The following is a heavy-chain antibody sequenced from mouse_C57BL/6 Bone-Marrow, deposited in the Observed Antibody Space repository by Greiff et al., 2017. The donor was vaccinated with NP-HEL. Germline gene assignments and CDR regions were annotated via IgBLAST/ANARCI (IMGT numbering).Heavy chain of an antibody. CDR1: GFTFSDFY. D-gene: IGHD3-3*01. CDR2: SRNKANDYTT. CDR3: ARDARGDPFAY. J-gene: IGHJ3*01. Sequence: EVNLVESGGGLVQSGRSLRLSCATSGFTFSDFYMEWVRQAPGKGLEWIAASRNKANDYTTEYSASVKGRFIVSRDTSQSILYLQMNALRAEDTAIYYCARDARGDPFAYWGQGTLVTVSA. V-gene: IGHV7-1*01.